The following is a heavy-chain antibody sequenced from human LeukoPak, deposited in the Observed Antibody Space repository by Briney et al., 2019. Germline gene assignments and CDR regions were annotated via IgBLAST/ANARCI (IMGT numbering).Heavy chain of an antibody. D-gene: IGHD3-10*01. J-gene: IGHJ4*02. CDR3: ARIWFGELFPFDY. V-gene: IGHV2-5*01. CDR1: GGSISYYYWS. CDR2: IYWNNNE. Sequence: TLSLTCSVSGGSISYYYWSWIRQPPGKALEWLALIYWNNNERYSPSLKSRLTITKDTSKNQVVLTMTNVDPLDTGTYYCARIWFGELFPFDYWGQGTLVTVSS.